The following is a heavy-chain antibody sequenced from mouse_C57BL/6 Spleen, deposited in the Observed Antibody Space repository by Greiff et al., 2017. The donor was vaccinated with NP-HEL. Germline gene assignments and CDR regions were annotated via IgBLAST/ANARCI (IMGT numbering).Heavy chain of an antibody. CDR2: IIPNNGGT. CDR1: GYTFTDYY. Sequence: EVQLQHSGPELVKPGASVKISCKASGYTFTDYYLNWVKQSHGKSLEWVGDIIPNNGGTSYNQKFKRKATFTGDKSSSTAYMELRSLTSEDSAGYYCARNRDGYVDYWGQGTTRTVSS. D-gene: IGHD2-2*01. J-gene: IGHJ2*01. V-gene: IGHV1-26*01. CDR3: ARNRDGYVDY.